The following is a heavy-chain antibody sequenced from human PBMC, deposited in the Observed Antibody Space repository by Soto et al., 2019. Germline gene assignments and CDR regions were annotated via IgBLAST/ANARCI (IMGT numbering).Heavy chain of an antibody. D-gene: IGHD2-15*01. Sequence: QVQLVESGGGVVQPGRSLRLSCAASGFTFSSYAMHWVRQAPGKGLEWVAVISYDGSNKYYADSVKGRFTISRDNSKNTLYLQMNSLRAEDTAVYYCARDPDPDSRVVVVVAATGDYWGQGTLVTVSS. CDR3: ARDPDPDSRVVVVVAATGDY. V-gene: IGHV3-30-3*01. CDR1: GFTFSSYA. CDR2: ISYDGSNK. J-gene: IGHJ4*02.